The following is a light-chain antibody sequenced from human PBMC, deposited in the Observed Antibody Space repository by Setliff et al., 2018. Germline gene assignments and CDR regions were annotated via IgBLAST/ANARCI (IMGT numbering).Light chain of an antibody. Sequence: QAVVTQEPSLTVSPGGTVTLTCGSSTGTVTSGHYPYWFQQKPGQAPKTLIYDTSEKYSWTPARFSGSLLGGKAALTLSGAQPEDEADYYCFLSYSCIVIFGGGTKVTVL. CDR2: DTS. J-gene: IGLJ2*01. CDR1: TGTVTSGHY. V-gene: IGLV7-46*01. CDR3: FLSYSCIVI.